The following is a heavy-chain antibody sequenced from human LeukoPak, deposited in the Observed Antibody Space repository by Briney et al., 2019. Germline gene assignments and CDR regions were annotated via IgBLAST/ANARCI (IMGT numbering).Heavy chain of an antibody. CDR1: GFTFDDYA. J-gene: IGHJ4*03. Sequence: PGGSLRLSCAASGFTFDDYAMHWVRQAPGKGLEWVSLISGDGGSTYYADSVKGRFTISRDNSKNSLYLQMNSLRTEDTALYYCAKDISYSGWYPGVDYWGQGTTVTVSS. V-gene: IGHV3-43*02. D-gene: IGHD6-19*01. CDR3: AKDISYSGWYPGVDY. CDR2: ISGDGGST.